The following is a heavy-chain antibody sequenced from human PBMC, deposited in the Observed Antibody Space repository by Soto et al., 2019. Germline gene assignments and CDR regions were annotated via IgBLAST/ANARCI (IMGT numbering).Heavy chain of an antibody. V-gene: IGHV5-51*01. CDR3: ARHESSYTESCYLS. D-gene: IGHD2-15*01. CDR2: IYPGDSDT. Sequence: GESLKISCKGSGYIFMNYWIAWVRQMPGKGLEWMGIIYPGDSDTRYGPSFQGQVTISADKSISTTYLQWGSLKASDTAIYYCARHESSYTESCYLSLGQGTLVTV. J-gene: IGHJ5*02. CDR1: GYIFMNYW.